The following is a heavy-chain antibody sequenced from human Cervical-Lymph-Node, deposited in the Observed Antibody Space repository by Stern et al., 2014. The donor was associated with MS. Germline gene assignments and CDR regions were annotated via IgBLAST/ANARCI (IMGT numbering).Heavy chain of an antibody. V-gene: IGHV5-51*01. Sequence: EVQLVESGAEVKKPGESLKISCKASGYSFTAYWIAWARQLPGKGLVWMGIIFPEDSDTRYGPSFQGQVPFSADKSSSTAYLQWSSLKASDTAMYYCARAYGAGIYYKDWGQGTLVTVSS. J-gene: IGHJ4*02. CDR3: ARAYGAGIYYKD. CDR2: IFPEDSDT. D-gene: IGHD3-10*01. CDR1: GYSFTAYW.